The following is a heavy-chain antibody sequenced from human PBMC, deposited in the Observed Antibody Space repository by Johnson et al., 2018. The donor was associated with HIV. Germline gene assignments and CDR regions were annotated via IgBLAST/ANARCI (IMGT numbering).Heavy chain of an antibody. D-gene: IGHD3-16*01. V-gene: IGHV3-7*01. CDR2: IKQDGREK. CDR3: ARDPSRLRQSDI. CDR1: GFTFSNHY. Sequence: GQLVESGGGVVQPGRSLRLSCAASGFTFSNHYMSWVRQAPGQGLEWVANIKQDGREKYYVDSVKGRFTISRDNAKNSLYLQMNSLRAEDPAVYYCARDPSRLRQSDIWGQGTMVTVSS. J-gene: IGHJ3*02.